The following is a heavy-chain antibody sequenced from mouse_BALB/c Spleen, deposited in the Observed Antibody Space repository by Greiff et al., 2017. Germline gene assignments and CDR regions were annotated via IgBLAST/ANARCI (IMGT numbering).Heavy chain of an antibody. J-gene: IGHJ3*01. V-gene: IGHV1S81*02. CDR3: TRGYYDYDVGFAY. D-gene: IGHD2-4*01. CDR2: INPSNGGT. CDR1: GYTFTSYY. Sequence: QVHVKQSGAELVKPGASVKLSCKASGYTFTSYYMYWVKQRPGQGLEWIGEINPSNGGTNFNEKFKSKATLTVDKSSSTAYMQLSSLTSEDSAVYYCTRGYYDYDVGFAYWGQGTLVTVSA.